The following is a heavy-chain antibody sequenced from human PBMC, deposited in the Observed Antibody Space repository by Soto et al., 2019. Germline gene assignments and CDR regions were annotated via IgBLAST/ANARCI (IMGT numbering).Heavy chain of an antibody. D-gene: IGHD4-17*01. CDR1: GGAFSSYA. J-gene: IGHJ6*02. Sequence: ASVKVSCKASGGAFSSYAISWVRQAPGQGLEWMGGIIPIFGTANYAQKFQGRVTITADESTSTAYMELSSLRSEDTAVYYCAIDYGGSYYYGMDVWGQGTTVTVSS. CDR3: AIDYGGSYYYGMDV. CDR2: IIPIFGTA. V-gene: IGHV1-69*13.